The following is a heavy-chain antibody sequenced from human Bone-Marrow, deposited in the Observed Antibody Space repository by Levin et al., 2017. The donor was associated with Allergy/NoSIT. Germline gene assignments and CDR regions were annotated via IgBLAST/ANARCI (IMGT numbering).Heavy chain of an antibody. CDR3: ARGDTAYSGGYYYGMDV. V-gene: IGHV3-13*01. CDR1: GFTFSSYD. J-gene: IGHJ6*02. D-gene: IGHD1-26*01. CDR2: IGTAGDT. Sequence: SCAASGFTFSSYDMHWVRQATGKGLEWVSAIGTAGDTYYPGSVKGRFTISRENAKNSLYLQMNSLRAGDTAVYYCARGDTAYSGGYYYGMDVWGQGTTVTVSS.